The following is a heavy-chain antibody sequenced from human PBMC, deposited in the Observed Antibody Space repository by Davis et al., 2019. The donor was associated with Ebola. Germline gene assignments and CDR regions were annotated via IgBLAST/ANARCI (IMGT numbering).Heavy chain of an antibody. CDR1: GFTFSSYA. D-gene: IGHD3-3*01. Sequence: GGSLRLSCAASGFTFSSYAMHWVRQAPGKGLEWVAVISYDGSNKYYADSVKGRFTISRDNSKNTLYLQMNSLRAEDTAVYYCASGITIFGVVPLGGMDVWGKGTTVTVSS. CDR3: ASGITIFGVVPLGGMDV. CDR2: ISYDGSNK. V-gene: IGHV3-30-3*01. J-gene: IGHJ6*04.